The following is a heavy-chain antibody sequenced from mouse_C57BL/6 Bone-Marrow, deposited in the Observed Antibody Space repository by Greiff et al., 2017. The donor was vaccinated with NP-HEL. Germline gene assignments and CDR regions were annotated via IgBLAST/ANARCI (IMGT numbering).Heavy chain of an antibody. CDR1: GFTFSDYY. D-gene: IGHD1-1*01. CDR2: ISNDGGSI. V-gene: IGHV5-12*01. J-gene: IGHJ4*01. CDR3: ASPYYYGSSYWAMDY. Sequence: EVQLMESGGGLVQPGGSLKLSCAASGFTFSDYYMYWVRQTPEKRLEWVAFISNDGGSIYYTDTVKGRFTISSENAKNTLYLQMSRLKSDDTTMNYCASPYYYGSSYWAMDYWGKGTSVTVSS.